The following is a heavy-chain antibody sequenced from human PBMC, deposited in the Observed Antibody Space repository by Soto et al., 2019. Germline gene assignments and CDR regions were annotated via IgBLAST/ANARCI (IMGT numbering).Heavy chain of an antibody. V-gene: IGHV1-18*01. CDR3: ARDPDPTIAGEFY. CDR2: ISAYNGNT. D-gene: IGHD6-13*01. CDR1: GYSFTSYG. J-gene: IGHJ4*02. Sequence: PGESLKISCKGSGYSFTSYGISWVRQAPGQGLEWMGWISAYNGNTNYAQKLQGRVTMTTDTSTSTAYMELRSLRSDDTAVYYCARDPDPTIAGEFYWGQGALVTVSS.